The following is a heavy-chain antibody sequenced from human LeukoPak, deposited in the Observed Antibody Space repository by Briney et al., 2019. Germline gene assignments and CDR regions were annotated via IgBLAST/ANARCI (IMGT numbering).Heavy chain of an antibody. CDR2: IIPIFGTA. Sequence: ASVKVSCKASGGTFSSYAISWVRQAPGQGLEWMGGIIPIFGTANYAQKFQGRVTITADKSTSTAYMELSSLRSEDTAVYYCARGLLRYFDWLLAEGYFDYWGQGTLVTVSS. CDR3: ARGLLRYFDWLLAEGYFDY. D-gene: IGHD3-9*01. J-gene: IGHJ4*02. CDR1: GGTFSSYA. V-gene: IGHV1-69*06.